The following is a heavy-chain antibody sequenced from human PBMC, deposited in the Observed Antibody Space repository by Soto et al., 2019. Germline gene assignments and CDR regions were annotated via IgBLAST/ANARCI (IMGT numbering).Heavy chain of an antibody. Sequence: QVQLVESGGGVVQPGRSLRLSCAASGFTFSSYAMHWVRQAPGKGLEWVAVIAYDGTNIYYADSVKGRFAISRDNSKYTLYLQMNSLRAEDTAVYYCAKGATTYGGYEEYYYYYGMDVWGQGTTVTVSS. CDR2: IAYDGTNI. V-gene: IGHV3-30*18. J-gene: IGHJ6*02. CDR3: AKGATTYGGYEEYYYYYGMDV. CDR1: GFTFSSYA. D-gene: IGHD5-12*01.